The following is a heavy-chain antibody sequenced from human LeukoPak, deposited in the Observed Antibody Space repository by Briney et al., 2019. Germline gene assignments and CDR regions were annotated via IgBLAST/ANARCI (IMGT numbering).Heavy chain of an antibody. CDR2: ISAYNGNT. D-gene: IGHD5-12*01. V-gene: IGHV1-18*01. Sequence: GASVKVSCKASGYTFTSYGISWVRQAPGQGLESMGWISAYNGNTNYAQKLQGRVTITTDTSTSTAYMELRSLRSDDTAVYYCARVISGYNSNWFDPWGQGTLVTVSS. J-gene: IGHJ5*02. CDR1: GYTFTSYG. CDR3: ARVISGYNSNWFDP.